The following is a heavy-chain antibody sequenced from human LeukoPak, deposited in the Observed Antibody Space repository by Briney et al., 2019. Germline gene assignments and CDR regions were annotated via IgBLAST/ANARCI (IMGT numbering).Heavy chain of an antibody. Sequence: GGSLRLSCAASGFTFRIYAMSWVRQAPGKGLEWVSAIRGSGGSTYYADSVKGRFTISRDNSKNTLYLQMNSLRDEDTAVYYCARGGSGYSYGKIDSWGQGILVTVSS. CDR3: ARGGSGYSYGKIDS. V-gene: IGHV3-23*01. J-gene: IGHJ4*02. D-gene: IGHD5-18*01. CDR1: GFTFRIYA. CDR2: IRGSGGST.